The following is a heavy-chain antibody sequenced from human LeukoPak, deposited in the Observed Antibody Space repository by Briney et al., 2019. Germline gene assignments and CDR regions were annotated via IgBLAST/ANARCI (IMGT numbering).Heavy chain of an antibody. V-gene: IGHV1-69*04. CDR1: GGTFSSYA. D-gene: IGHD5-18*01. Sequence: ASVKVSCKASGGTFSSYAISWVRQAPGQGLEWMGRIIPIFGIANYAQKFQGRVTITADKSTSTAYMELSSLRSEDTAVYYCARGSRIQLWLGYLDYWGQGTLVTVSS. CDR3: ARGSRIQLWLGYLDY. CDR2: IIPIFGIA. J-gene: IGHJ4*02.